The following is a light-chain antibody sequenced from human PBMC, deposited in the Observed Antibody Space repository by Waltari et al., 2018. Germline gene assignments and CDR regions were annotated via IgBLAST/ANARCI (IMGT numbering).Light chain of an antibody. CDR3: MQALQTSIT. CDR1: QSLLHSNGYNY. Sequence: EIVLTQSPLSLHVTLGEPASISCTSSQSLLHSNGYNYLDWYVQRPGLPPRLLIYSGSYRASGVPDRFSGSGSVTDFTLKISKVEAEDVGVYYCMQALQTSITFGQGTRLEIK. J-gene: IGKJ5*01. V-gene: IGKV2-28*01. CDR2: SGS.